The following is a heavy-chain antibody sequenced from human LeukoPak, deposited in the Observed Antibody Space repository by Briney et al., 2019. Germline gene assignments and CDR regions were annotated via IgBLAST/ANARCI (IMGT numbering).Heavy chain of an antibody. CDR1: GYTLTDYY. V-gene: IGHV1-2*04. CDR3: ARLELLRNYYYSYYMDV. Sequence: GASVNVSRMPSGYTLTDYYIQWVRPAPGQGLQWMGWVNPKSGASRYLHTLEGWVKLTTDPSIDPGYLELGSLSHHGTALAYSARLELLRNYYYSYYMDVWGEGTTVAVFS. CDR2: VNPKSGAS. J-gene: IGHJ6*03. D-gene: IGHD1-7*01.